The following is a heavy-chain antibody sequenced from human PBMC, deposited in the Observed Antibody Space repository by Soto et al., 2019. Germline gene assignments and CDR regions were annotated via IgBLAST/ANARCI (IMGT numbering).Heavy chain of an antibody. V-gene: IGHV1-69*06. CDR2: IIPIFGTA. J-gene: IGHJ5*02. Sequence: SVKVSCKASGGTFGSYAISWVRQAPGQGLEWMGGIIPIFGTANYAQKFQGRVTITADKSTSTAYMELSSLRSEDTAVYYCARALRYFDWLPWFDPWGQGTLVTVSS. CDR3: ARALRYFDWLPWFDP. D-gene: IGHD3-9*01. CDR1: GGTFGSYA.